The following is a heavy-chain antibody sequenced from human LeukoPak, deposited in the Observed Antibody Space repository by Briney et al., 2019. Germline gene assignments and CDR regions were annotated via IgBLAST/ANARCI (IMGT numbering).Heavy chain of an antibody. J-gene: IGHJ4*02. CDR3: AREIWWRFDY. V-gene: IGHV3-7*01. CDR1: GFTFSSYW. Sequence: PGGSLRLSCAASGFTFSSYWMSWVRQAPGKGLECVAKINPDGSEKFYMDSVRGRFTISRDNSKNSLYLQLNSLRAEDTAVYYCAREIWWRFDYWGQGSLVTVSS. CDR2: INPDGSEK. D-gene: IGHD5-12*01.